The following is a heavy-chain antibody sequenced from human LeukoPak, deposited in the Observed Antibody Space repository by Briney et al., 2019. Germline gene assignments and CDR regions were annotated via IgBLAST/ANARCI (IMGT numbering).Heavy chain of an antibody. V-gene: IGHV3-30-3*01. D-gene: IGHD3-10*01. J-gene: IGHJ4*02. CDR2: ISFDGSNK. Sequence: GGSLRLSCAASGFTFSSYTIHWVRQPPGKGLEWVAVISFDGSNKYYADSVKGRFTISRDNSKNTLYLQMNSLRAEDTAVYYCARDGDYYGSGSYFDYWGQGTLVTVSS. CDR3: ARDGDYYGSGSYFDY. CDR1: GFTFSSYT.